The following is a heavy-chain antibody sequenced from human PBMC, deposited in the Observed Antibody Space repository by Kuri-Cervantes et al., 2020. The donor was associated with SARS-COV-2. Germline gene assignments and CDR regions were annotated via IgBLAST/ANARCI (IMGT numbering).Heavy chain of an antibody. D-gene: IGHD2-2*01. CDR1: GFTFSSYA. Sequence: GESLKISCAASGFTFSSYAMSWVRQAPGKGLVWVSRINTDGSSISYADSVKGRFTISRDNAKNTLYLQMNSLRAEDTAVYYCARQIVLVPAAIGDPWPSLDYWGQGTLVTVSS. V-gene: IGHV3-74*01. CDR2: INTDGSSI. CDR3: ARQIVLVPAAIGDPWPSLDY. J-gene: IGHJ4*02.